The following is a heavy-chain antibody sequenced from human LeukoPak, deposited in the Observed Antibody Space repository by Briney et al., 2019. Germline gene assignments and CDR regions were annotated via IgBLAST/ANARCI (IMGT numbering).Heavy chain of an antibody. D-gene: IGHD2-15*01. CDR1: GFMFSTYA. CDR2: NNTYGGST. Sequence: GGSLRLSCEVSGFMFSTYAMHWVRQAPGKGPEFVSGNNTYGGSTHYAKSVKGRFTISRDNSKNTLYLQMGSLRAEDTAVYYCARGRSAAEYDAFDIWGQGTLVTVSS. CDR3: ARGRSAAEYDAFDI. J-gene: IGHJ3*02. V-gene: IGHV3-64*01.